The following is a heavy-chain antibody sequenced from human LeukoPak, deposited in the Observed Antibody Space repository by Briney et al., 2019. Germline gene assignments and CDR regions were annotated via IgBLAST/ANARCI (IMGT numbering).Heavy chain of an antibody. CDR3: ARGALAGAYCGGDCSSRAFDI. D-gene: IGHD2-21*02. CDR1: GYSFTSNY. J-gene: IGHJ3*02. Sequence: ASVNVSCKASGYSFTSNYIHWVRQAPGQGLEWMGGIIPIFGTANYAQKFQGRVTITADESTSTAYMELSSLRSEDTAVYYRARGALAGAYCGGDCSSRAFDIWGQGTMVTVSS. V-gene: IGHV1-69*13. CDR2: IIPIFGTA.